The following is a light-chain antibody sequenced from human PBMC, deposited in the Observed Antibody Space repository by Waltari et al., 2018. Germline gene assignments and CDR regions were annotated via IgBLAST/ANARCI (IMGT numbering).Light chain of an antibody. Sequence: DIQMTQSPSTLSASVGDRVTITCRASQSISSWLAWYQQKPGKAPKSLIYDASSLEIGVPSRFSGSGSGTEFTLTISSLQPDDFATYYCQQYNSYPYTFGQGTKLEIK. CDR1: QSISSW. CDR3: QQYNSYPYT. J-gene: IGKJ2*01. V-gene: IGKV1-5*01. CDR2: DAS.